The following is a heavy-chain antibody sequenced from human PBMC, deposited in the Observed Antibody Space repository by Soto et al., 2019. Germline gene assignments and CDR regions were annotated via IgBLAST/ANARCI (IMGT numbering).Heavy chain of an antibody. CDR3: AKERIAARLHYYYGMDV. J-gene: IGHJ6*02. D-gene: IGHD6-6*01. Sequence: VGSLRLSCAASGFTFSSYGMHWVRQAPGKGLEWVAVISYDGGNKYYADSVKGRFTISRDNSKNTLYLQMNSLRAEDTAVYYCAKERIAARLHYYYGMDVWGQGTTVTVSS. CDR1: GFTFSSYG. V-gene: IGHV3-30*18. CDR2: ISYDGGNK.